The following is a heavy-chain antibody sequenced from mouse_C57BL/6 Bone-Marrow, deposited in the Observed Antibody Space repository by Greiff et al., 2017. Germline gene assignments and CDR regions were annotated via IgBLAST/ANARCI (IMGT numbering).Heavy chain of an antibody. D-gene: IGHD2-4*01. CDR1: GFNIKDDY. CDR3: TTNYYDYDSAWFAY. Sequence: EVQLQQSGAELVRPGASVKLSCTASGFNIKDDYMHWVKQRPEQGLEWIGWIDPENGDTEYASKFQGKATITADTSSNTAYLQLSSLTSEDTAVYYCTTNYYDYDSAWFAYWGQGTLVTVSA. V-gene: IGHV14-4*01. CDR2: IDPENGDT. J-gene: IGHJ3*01.